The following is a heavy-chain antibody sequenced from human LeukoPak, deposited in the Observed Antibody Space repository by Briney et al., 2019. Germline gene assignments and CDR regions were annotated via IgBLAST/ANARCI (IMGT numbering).Heavy chain of an antibody. CDR1: DGSISNYY. D-gene: IGHD6-6*01. J-gene: IGHJ6*03. V-gene: IGHV4-4*07. CDR2: IYTSGTT. Sequence: SETLSLTCTVSDGSISNYYWSWIRQPAGKGLAWIVRIYTSGTTNYNPSLKSRVTMSVDTSKNHFSLNLDSVTAADTAMYYCARDVRRSSSSANSYYYYMDVWGKGTTVTVSS. CDR3: ARDVRRSSSSANSYYYYMDV.